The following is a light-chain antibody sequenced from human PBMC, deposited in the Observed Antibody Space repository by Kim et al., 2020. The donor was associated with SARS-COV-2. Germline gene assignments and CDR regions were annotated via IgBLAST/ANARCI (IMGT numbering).Light chain of an antibody. Sequence: LSPGERATLACRASQTVSSSYLAWYQQKPGQAPRLLIYGASSRATGIPDRFSGSGSGTDFTLTISRLEPEDFAVYYCQQYGSSPRTFGQGTKLEI. CDR2: GAS. J-gene: IGKJ2*01. V-gene: IGKV3-20*01. CDR3: QQYGSSPRT. CDR1: QTVSSSY.